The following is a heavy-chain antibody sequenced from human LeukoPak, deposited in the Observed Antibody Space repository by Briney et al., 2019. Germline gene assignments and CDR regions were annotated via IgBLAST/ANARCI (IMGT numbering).Heavy chain of an antibody. J-gene: IGHJ4*02. V-gene: IGHV3-66*01. Sequence: GGSLRLSCAASGFTVSSTYMSWVRQAPGKGLQWVSVISSGGSTHSADSAKGRFTISRDNSKNTLYRQMNSLRAEDTAVYYCARRRGARGGYFDYWGQGTLVTVSS. D-gene: IGHD3-10*01. CDR1: GFTVSSTY. CDR3: ARRRGARGGYFDY. CDR2: ISSGGST.